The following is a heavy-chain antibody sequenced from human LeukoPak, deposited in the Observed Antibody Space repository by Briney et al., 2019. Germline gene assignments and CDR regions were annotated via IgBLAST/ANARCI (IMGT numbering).Heavy chain of an antibody. CDR3: AKDGITIVGASY. CDR1: GFTFRSYA. Sequence: AGGSLRLSCAASGFTFRSYAMSWVRQAPGKGLEWVSGISGSGESTYYADSVKGRFTISRDNSKNTLYLQMNSLRAEDTAVYYCAKDGITIVGASYWGQGTLVTVSS. J-gene: IGHJ4*02. V-gene: IGHV3-23*01. CDR2: ISGSGEST. D-gene: IGHD1-26*01.